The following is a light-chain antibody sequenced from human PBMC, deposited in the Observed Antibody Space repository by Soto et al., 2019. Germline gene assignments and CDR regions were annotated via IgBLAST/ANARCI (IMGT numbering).Light chain of an antibody. CDR2: AAS. Sequence: DIQMTQSPSSLSASVGDRVTITCRASQSISTYLNWYQQKPGKAPKLLIYAASNLQSGVPSRFSGSGSGTDFTLTISSLQPDDFATYYCQQSDSTPLTFGPGTKVDIK. CDR1: QSISTY. J-gene: IGKJ3*01. CDR3: QQSDSTPLT. V-gene: IGKV1-39*01.